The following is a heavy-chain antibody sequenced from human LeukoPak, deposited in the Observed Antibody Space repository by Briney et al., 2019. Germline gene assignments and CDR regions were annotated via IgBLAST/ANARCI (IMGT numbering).Heavy chain of an antibody. CDR3: ARGYADYVGYFFFDY. CDR2: ISGGGETT. Sequence: GGSLRLSCAASGFTFNNYAMNWARQAPGKGLEWVSSISGGGETTYYADSAKGRFTISRDNSQNTLYLQMNSLRAEDTAVYYCARGYADYVGYFFFDYWGQGTLVTVSS. CDR1: GFTFNNYA. J-gene: IGHJ4*02. D-gene: IGHD4-17*01. V-gene: IGHV3-23*01.